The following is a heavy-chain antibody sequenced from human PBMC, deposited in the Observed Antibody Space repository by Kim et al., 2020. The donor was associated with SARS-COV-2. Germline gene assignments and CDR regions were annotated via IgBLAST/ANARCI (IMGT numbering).Heavy chain of an antibody. J-gene: IGHJ5*02. CDR2: IYYSGST. D-gene: IGHD3-9*01. V-gene: IGHV4-59*13. CDR1: GGSISSYY. CDR3: ARQVSPVLRYFDWPSPNWFDP. Sequence: SETLSLTCTVSGGSISSYYWSWIRQPPGKGLEWIGYIYYSGSTNYNPSLKSRVTISVDTSKNQFSLKLSSVTAADTAVYYCARQVSPVLRYFDWPSPNWFDPWGQGTLVTVSS.